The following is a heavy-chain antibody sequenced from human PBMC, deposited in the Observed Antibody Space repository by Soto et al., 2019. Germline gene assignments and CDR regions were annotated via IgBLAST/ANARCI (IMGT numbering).Heavy chain of an antibody. Sequence: GGSLRLSCAASGFTFSTYAMTWVRQAPGKGLEWVSIISSSGDATYYLDSVKGRFTISRDNSRNTLNLQMNSLRAEDTAVYYCAKNGDFWSWGMDVWGHGTTVTVSS. D-gene: IGHD3-3*01. CDR1: GFTFSTYA. V-gene: IGHV3-23*01. CDR3: AKNGDFWSWGMDV. J-gene: IGHJ6*02. CDR2: ISSSGDAT.